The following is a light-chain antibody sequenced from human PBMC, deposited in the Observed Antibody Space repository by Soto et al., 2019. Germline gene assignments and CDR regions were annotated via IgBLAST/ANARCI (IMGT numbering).Light chain of an antibody. V-gene: IGKV1-9*01. CDR1: QDISSY. CDR2: DAS. CDR3: QQRSNWPLT. J-gene: IGKJ4*01. Sequence: DIQLTQSPSFLSASVGDRVTIACGASQDISSYLSWYQQKPGKAPKLLIYDASTLQSGVPSRFRGSGSGTEFTLTISSLEPEDFAVYYCQQRSNWPLTFGGGTKVDIK.